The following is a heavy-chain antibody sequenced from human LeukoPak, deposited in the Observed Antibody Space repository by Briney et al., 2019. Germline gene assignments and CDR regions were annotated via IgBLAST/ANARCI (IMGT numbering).Heavy chain of an antibody. J-gene: IGHJ4*02. V-gene: IGHV4-39*01. CDR1: GGSISSSSYY. Sequence: PSETLSLTCTVSGGSISSSSYYWGWIRQPPGKGLEWIGSIYYSGSTYYNPSLKSRVTISVDTSKNQFSLKLSSVTAADTAVYYCASSKFSSGWYLLLWGQGTLVTVSS. D-gene: IGHD6-19*01. CDR3: ASSKFSSGWYLLL. CDR2: IYYSGST.